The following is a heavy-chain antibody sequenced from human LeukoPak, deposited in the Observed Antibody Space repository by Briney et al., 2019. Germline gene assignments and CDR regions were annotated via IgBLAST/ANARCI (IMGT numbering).Heavy chain of an antibody. CDR1: GFTFSSYG. V-gene: IGHV3-33*01. J-gene: IGHJ6*02. CDR2: IWYDGSNK. D-gene: IGHD5-12*01. Sequence: GGSLRLSCAASGFTFSSYGMNWVRQAPGKGLEWVAVIWYDGSNKYYADSVKGRFTISRDNSKNTLYLQMNSLRAEDTAVYYCAGDGGYRGYGRYDYYFGMELWGQGTTVTVSS. CDR3: AGDGGYRGYGRYDYYFGMEL.